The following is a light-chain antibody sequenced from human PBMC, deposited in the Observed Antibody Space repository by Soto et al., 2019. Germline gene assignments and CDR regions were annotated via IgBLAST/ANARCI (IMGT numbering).Light chain of an antibody. J-gene: IGLJ2*01. Sequence: SYELTQPPSVSVSPGQTASITCSGDKLGDKYASWYQQKPGQSPVMVIYQDTKRPSGIPERFSGSKSGNTATLTISGTQAMDEADYYCQAWDATTAAFGGGTKLTVL. V-gene: IGLV3-1*01. CDR1: KLGDKY. CDR3: QAWDATTAA. CDR2: QDT.